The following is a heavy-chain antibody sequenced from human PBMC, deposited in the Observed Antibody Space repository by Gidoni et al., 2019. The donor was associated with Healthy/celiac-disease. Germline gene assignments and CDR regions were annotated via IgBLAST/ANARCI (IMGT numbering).Heavy chain of an antibody. CDR2: IFSNDEK. D-gene: IGHD6-19*01. CDR1: GFSLSNARMG. J-gene: IGHJ4*02. Sequence: QVTLKESGPVLVKPTETLTLTCTVSGFSLSNARMGVSWIRQPPGKALEWLAHIFSNDEKSYSTSLKSRLTISKDTSKSQVVLTMTNMDPVDTATYYCARMWSSGWYVFDYWGQGTLVTVSS. V-gene: IGHV2-26*01. CDR3: ARMWSSGWYVFDY.